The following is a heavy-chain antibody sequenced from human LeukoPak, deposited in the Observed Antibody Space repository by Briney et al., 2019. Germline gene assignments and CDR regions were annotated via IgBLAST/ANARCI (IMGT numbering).Heavy chain of an antibody. CDR1: GFTFSDYA. CDR2: ISSRSSAI. Sequence: GGSLRLSCAASGFTFSDYALTWVRQAPGKGLEWLSHISSRSSAIYYADSVKGRFTISRDNAKNSLYLQMNSLRAEDTAVYYCARGDLSFDYWGQGTLVTVSS. J-gene: IGHJ4*02. CDR3: ARGDLSFDY. V-gene: IGHV3-11*01.